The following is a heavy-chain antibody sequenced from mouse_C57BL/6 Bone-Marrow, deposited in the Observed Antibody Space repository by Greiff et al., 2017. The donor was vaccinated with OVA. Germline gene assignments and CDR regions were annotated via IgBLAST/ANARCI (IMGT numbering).Heavy chain of an antibody. V-gene: IGHV3-8*01. CDR3: ARYPPNGSSYGYFDV. CDR1: GYSITSDY. CDR2: ISYSGST. Sequence: EVMLVESGPGLAKPSQTLSLTCSVTGYSITSDYWNWIRKFPGNKLEYMGYISYSGSTYYYPSLKSRISITRDTSKNQYYLQLNSVTTEDTATYYCARYPPNGSSYGYFDVWGTGTTVTVSS. J-gene: IGHJ1*03. D-gene: IGHD1-1*01.